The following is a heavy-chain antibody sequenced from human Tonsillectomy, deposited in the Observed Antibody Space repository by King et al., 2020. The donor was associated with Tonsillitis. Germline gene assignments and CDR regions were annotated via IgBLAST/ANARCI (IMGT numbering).Heavy chain of an antibody. CDR2: IIPVIGTA. CDR1: GGTFSSYA. V-gene: IGHV1-69*04. CDR3: ATVGLYDCSGGLCYWDY. Sequence: QLVQSGAEVKKPGSSVKVSCKASGGTFSSYAISWVRQAPGQGLEWMGRIIPVIGTANYAQKFQGRVTITADKSTSIAYMELSSLRSEDTAVYYCATVGLYDCSGGLCYWDYWGQGTLVTVSS. D-gene: IGHD2-15*01. J-gene: IGHJ4*02.